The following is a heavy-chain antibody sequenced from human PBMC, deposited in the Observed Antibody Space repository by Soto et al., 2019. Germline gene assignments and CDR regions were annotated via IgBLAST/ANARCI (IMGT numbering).Heavy chain of an antibody. Sequence: SVKVACQASGRTLSSYAISWVRRAPGLGLEWMGGIIHIFRTANYAQKFQGRVTITADESTTTAYMELSSLRSEDTAVYYCARGTVVGPAAIPISGMAFWGQGTTVTVSS. CDR3: ARGTVVGPAAIPISGMAF. V-gene: IGHV1-69*13. CDR1: GRTLSSYA. J-gene: IGHJ6*02. D-gene: IGHD2-2*01. CDR2: IIHIFRTA.